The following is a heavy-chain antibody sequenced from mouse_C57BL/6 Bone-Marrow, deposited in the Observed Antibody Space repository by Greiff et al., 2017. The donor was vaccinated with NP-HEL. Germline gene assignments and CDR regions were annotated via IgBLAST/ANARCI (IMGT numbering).Heavy chain of an antibody. CDR3: ARDPYYYGNYRFAY. CDR1: GFSINSDCY. Sequence: EVKLMESGPSLVRPSQTLSLTCTVTGFSINSDCYWIWIRQFPGNKLEYIGYTFYSGITYYNPSLESRTYITRYTSKNQFSLKLSSVTTEDTATYYCARDPYYYGNYRFAYWGQGTLVTVSA. CDR2: TFYSGIT. D-gene: IGHD2-1*01. J-gene: IGHJ3*01. V-gene: IGHV3-3*01.